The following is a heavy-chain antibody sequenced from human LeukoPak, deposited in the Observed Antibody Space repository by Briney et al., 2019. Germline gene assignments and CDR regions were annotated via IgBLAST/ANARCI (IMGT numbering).Heavy chain of an antibody. J-gene: IGHJ4*02. CDR1: GGSISSGGYY. V-gene: IGHV4-31*03. CDR2: IYYSGST. CDR3: ARAAANRNYFDY. D-gene: IGHD2-15*01. Sequence: SQTLSLTCTVSGGSISSGGYYWSWIRQHPGKGLEWIGYIYYSGSTYYNPSLKSRVTISVDTSKNQFSLKLSSVTAADMAVYYCARAAANRNYFDYWGQGTLVTVSS.